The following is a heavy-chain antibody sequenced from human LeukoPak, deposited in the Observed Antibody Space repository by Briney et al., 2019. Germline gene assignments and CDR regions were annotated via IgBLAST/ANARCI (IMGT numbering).Heavy chain of an antibody. CDR1: GDSVTTYY. CDR3: ARDGSNWSNDYYHGVDV. Sequence: TSETLSLTCTVSGDSVTTYYWSWIRQPPGKGLEWLGYVYYSGSATYNPSLKSRVTISVDTSKNQFSLRLSSVTAADTAVYYCARDGSNWSNDYYHGVDVWGQGTTVTVSS. J-gene: IGHJ6*02. CDR2: VYYSGSA. D-gene: IGHD4-11*01. V-gene: IGHV4-59*02.